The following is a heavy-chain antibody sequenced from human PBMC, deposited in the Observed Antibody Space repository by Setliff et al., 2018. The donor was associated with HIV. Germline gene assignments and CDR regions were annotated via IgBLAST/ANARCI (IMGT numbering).Heavy chain of an antibody. J-gene: IGHJ4*02. V-gene: IGHV3-23*01. D-gene: IGHD5-18*01. Sequence: GGSLRLSCAASGFTFSDCSMNWVRQAPGKGLEWVSIITSGGSTYYADSAKGRFIISRDNSQNTLYLQMNSLRADDTAIYYCAKGFRPVDTALVSGPTYWGQGIRVTVSS. CDR2: ITSGGST. CDR1: GFTFSDCS. CDR3: AKGFRPVDTALVSGPTY.